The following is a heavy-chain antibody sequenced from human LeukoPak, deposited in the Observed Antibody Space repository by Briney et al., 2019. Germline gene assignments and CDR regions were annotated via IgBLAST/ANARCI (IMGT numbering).Heavy chain of an antibody. CDR3: ARVLTTVTTTLNYFDY. CDR1: GGXISSYY. Sequence: SETLSLTCTVSGGXISSYYCSWIRQSPGKGLEWIGYIYYTGSTNYNPSLKSRVTISVDTSKNQFSLKLSSVTAADTAVYYCARVLTTVTTTLNYFDYWGQGTLVTVSS. D-gene: IGHD4-17*01. CDR2: IYYTGST. V-gene: IGHV4-59*12. J-gene: IGHJ4*02.